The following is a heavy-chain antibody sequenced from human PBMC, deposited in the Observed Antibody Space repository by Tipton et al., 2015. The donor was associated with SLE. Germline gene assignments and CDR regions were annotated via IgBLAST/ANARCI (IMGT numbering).Heavy chain of an antibody. V-gene: IGHV3-48*01. J-gene: IGHJ4*02. CDR1: GFTFSSYS. CDR3: ASTPNYGRDY. CDR2: ISSSSSTI. Sequence: SLRLSCAASGFTFSSYSMNWVRQAPGKGLEWVSYISSSSSTIYYADSVKGRFTISRDNAKNSLYLQMNSLRAEDTAVYYCASTPNYGRDYWGQGTLVTVSS. D-gene: IGHD4/OR15-4a*01.